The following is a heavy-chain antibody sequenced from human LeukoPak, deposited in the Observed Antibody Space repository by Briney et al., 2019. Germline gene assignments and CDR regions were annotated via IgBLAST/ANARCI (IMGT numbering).Heavy chain of an antibody. Sequence: SETLSLTCQVSGDAMSSHYWSWIRQTPGRGLEWIGYMFYDGRTNSNPTLKSRVTLSVDTSQNQFSVRLISVTAEDTAIYYCATIVWGGASFGIWGPGIMVIVSS. CDR1: GDAMSSHY. CDR2: MFYDGRT. J-gene: IGHJ3*02. CDR3: ATIVWGGASFGI. V-gene: IGHV4-59*11. D-gene: IGHD7-27*01.